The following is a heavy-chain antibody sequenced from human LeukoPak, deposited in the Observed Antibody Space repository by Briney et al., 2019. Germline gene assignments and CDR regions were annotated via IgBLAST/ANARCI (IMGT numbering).Heavy chain of an antibody. J-gene: IGHJ4*02. CDR2: IYSSGTT. V-gene: IGHV4-31*03. D-gene: IGHD3-16*01. CDR1: GGSISSGDYY. Sequence: SETLSLTCTVSGGSISSGDYYWTWIRQHPGKGLEWIGYIYSSGTTYYNPSLESRVTISGDTSKNQFYLKLSSVTAADTAVYYCARTAGWSYGFDYWGQGTLVTVSS. CDR3: ARTAGWSYGFDY.